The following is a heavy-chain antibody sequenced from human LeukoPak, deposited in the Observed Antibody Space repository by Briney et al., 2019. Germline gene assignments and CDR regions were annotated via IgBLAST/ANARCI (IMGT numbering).Heavy chain of an antibody. CDR3: ARNNFCSSTSCYADLDYYYGMDV. CDR1: GYTFTSYG. J-gene: IGHJ6*02. D-gene: IGHD2-2*01. CDR2: ISAYNGNT. Sequence: ASVKVSCKASGYTFTSYGISWVRQAPGQGLEWMGWISAYNGNTNYAQKLQGRVTMTTDTSTSTAYMELRSLRSDDTAVYYCARNNFCSSTSCYADLDYYYGMDVWGQGTTVTDSS. V-gene: IGHV1-18*01.